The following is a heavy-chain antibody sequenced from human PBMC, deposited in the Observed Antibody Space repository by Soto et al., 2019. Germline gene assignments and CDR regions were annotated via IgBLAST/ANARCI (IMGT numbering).Heavy chain of an antibody. V-gene: IGHV3-23*01. Sequence: EVQLLESGGGLVQPGGSLRLSCAASGFTISSNAMYWVRQAPGKGLEWVSAISDRGDTTHYADSVKGRFTISRDTSKNTLYLHRNTLRADDTAVYYCAKDKPGTTSFDYWGQGTLVTVSS. CDR2: ISDRGDTT. D-gene: IGHD1-1*01. CDR1: GFTISSNA. J-gene: IGHJ4*02. CDR3: AKDKPGTTSFDY.